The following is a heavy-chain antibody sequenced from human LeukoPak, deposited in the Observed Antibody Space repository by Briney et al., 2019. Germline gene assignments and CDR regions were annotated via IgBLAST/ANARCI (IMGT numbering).Heavy chain of an antibody. CDR2: IYYSGST. J-gene: IGHJ4*02. CDR3: ARERGGSSALDY. D-gene: IGHD6-13*01. CDR1: GGSISSYY. V-gene: IGHV4-59*01. Sequence: SETLSLTCTVSGGSISSYYWSWIRQPPGKGLEWIGYIYYSGSTNYNPSLKSRVTISVDTSKNQFSLKLSSVTAADTAIYYCARERGGSSALDYWGQGTLVTVSP.